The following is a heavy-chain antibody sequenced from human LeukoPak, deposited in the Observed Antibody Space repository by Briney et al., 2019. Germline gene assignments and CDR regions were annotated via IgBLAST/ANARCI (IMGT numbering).Heavy chain of an antibody. CDR3: ARENSGSYLNWFDP. CDR1: GFTCSSYS. V-gene: IGHV3-21*01. D-gene: IGHD1-26*01. J-gene: IGHJ5*02. CDR2: ISSSSSYI. Sequence: GGSLRLSCAASGFTCSSYSMNWVRQAPGKGLEWVSSISSSSSYIYYADSVKGRFTISRDNAKNSLYLQMNSLRAEDTAVYYCARENSGSYLNWFDPWGQGTLVTVSS.